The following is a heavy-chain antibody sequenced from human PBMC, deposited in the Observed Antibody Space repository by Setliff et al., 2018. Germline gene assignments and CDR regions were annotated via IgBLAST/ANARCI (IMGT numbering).Heavy chain of an antibody. CDR3: AREQWLDPPGYYYMDV. J-gene: IGHJ6*03. D-gene: IGHD6-19*01. V-gene: IGHV1-18*01. CDR1: GYTFPSYG. CDR2: ISAYNGNT. Sequence: ASVKVSCKASGYTFPSYGLSWVRQAPGQGLEWMGWISAYNGNTNYAQRLQGRVTMTTDTSTSTAYMELRSLRSDDTAVYYCAREQWLDPPGYYYMDVWAKGTTVTVSS.